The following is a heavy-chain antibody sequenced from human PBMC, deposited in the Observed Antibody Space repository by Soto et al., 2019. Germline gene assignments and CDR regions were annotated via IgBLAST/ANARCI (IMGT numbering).Heavy chain of an antibody. Sequence: ASVKVSCKASGYTFTTYGISWVRQAPGQGLEWMGWISVYNGNTNYAQKFQGRVTMTTDTYTSTAYMELRTLRSDDTAVYYCARDRSIKAAAPRHWGQGPMVTVYS. CDR3: ARDRSIKAAAPRH. CDR1: GYTFTTYG. V-gene: IGHV1-18*01. D-gene: IGHD6-13*01. CDR2: ISVYNGNT. J-gene: IGHJ4*02.